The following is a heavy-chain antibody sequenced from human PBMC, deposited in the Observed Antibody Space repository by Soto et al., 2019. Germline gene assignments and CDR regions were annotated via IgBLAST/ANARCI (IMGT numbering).Heavy chain of an antibody. V-gene: IGHV3-33*01. D-gene: IGHD2-21*02. Sequence: ESGGGVVQPGRSLRLSCAASGFTFSSYGMHWVRQAPGKGLEWVAVIWYDGSNKYYADSVKGRFTISRDNSKNTLYLQMNSLRAEDTAVYYCARSGAAYCGGDCYFSAFDIWGQGTMVTVSS. J-gene: IGHJ3*02. CDR2: IWYDGSNK. CDR1: GFTFSSYG. CDR3: ARSGAAYCGGDCYFSAFDI.